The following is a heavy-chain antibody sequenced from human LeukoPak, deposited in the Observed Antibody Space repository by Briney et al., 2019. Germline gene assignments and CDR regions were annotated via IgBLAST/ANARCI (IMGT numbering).Heavy chain of an antibody. CDR3: ARGVDYYDSGGYLGY. Sequence: ASVKVSCKASGYTFTGYYMHWVRQAPGQGLEWMGWINPNSGGTNYAQKFQGRVTMTRDTSISTAYMELSRLRSDDTAVYYCARGVDYYDSGGYLGYWGQGTLVTVSS. CDR1: GYTFTGYY. V-gene: IGHV1-2*02. J-gene: IGHJ4*02. D-gene: IGHD3-22*01. CDR2: INPNSGGT.